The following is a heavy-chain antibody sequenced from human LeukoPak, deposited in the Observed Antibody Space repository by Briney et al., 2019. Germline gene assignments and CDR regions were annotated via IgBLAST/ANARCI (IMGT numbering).Heavy chain of an antibody. Sequence: GGSLRLSCTASVFTFSSYWMSWVRQAPGKGLEWVANIKQDGSEKYYVGSVKGRFTISRDNAKNSLYLQMNSLRADDTAVYYCARDRYYGSGSLFFDYWGQGTLVTVSS. D-gene: IGHD3-10*01. CDR3: ARDRYYGSGSLFFDY. V-gene: IGHV3-7*04. CDR2: IKQDGSEK. CDR1: VFTFSSYW. J-gene: IGHJ4*02.